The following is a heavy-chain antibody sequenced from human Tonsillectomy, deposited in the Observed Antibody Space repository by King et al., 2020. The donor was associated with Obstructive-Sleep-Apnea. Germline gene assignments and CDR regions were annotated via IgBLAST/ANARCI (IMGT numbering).Heavy chain of an antibody. V-gene: IGHV3-48*04. CDR2: ISSSSTTI. D-gene: IGHD3-22*01. CDR1: GFTFSTYS. CDR3: ARSLVVDLYSDSSGQLIDY. J-gene: IGHJ4*02. Sequence: VQLVESGGGLVQPGGSLRLSCAASGFTFSTYSMNWVRQAPGKGLEWVSYISSSSTTIYYADSVKGRFTISRDNAKSSLNLQMSSLRAEDTAVYYCARSLVVDLYSDSSGQLIDYWGQGTLVTVSS.